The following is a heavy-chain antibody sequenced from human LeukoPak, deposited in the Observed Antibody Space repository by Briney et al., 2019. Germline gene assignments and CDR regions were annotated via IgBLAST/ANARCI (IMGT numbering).Heavy chain of an antibody. D-gene: IGHD3-3*02. CDR3: ARFDLSRPRYFDL. V-gene: IGHV4-59*08. J-gene: IGHJ2*01. CDR2: IYYSGST. CDR1: GGSISSYY. Sequence: PSETLSLTCTVSGGSISSYYWSWIRQPPGKGLEWIGYIYYSGSTSYNPSLKSRVTISVDTSKNQFSLKLSSVTAADTAVYYCARFDLSRPRYFDLWGRGTLVTVSS.